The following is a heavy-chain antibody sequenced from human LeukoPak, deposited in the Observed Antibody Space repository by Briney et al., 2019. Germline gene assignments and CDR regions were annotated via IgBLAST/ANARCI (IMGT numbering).Heavy chain of an antibody. CDR2: IFDSGTT. J-gene: IGHJ5*02. CDR1: GGSLSSGDYC. Sequence: SETLSLTCTVSGGSLSSGDYCWSWIRQLPGKGLEWIGYIFDSGTTHYNPSLKSRVSMSVDTSKNQFSLKLSSLTAADTAVYYCARGASLRFLEWLFWFDPWGQGTLVTVSS. D-gene: IGHD3-3*01. CDR3: ARGASLRFLEWLFWFDP. V-gene: IGHV4-61*08.